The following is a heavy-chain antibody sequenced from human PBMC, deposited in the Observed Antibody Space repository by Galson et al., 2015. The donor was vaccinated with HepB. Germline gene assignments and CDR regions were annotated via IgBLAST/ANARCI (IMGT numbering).Heavy chain of an antibody. CDR2: INPSNGYT. D-gene: IGHD6-19*01. V-gene: IGHV1-46*01. CDR3: ARAVADTEGGGH. J-gene: IGHJ4*02. Sequence: SVKVSCKASGYTFTNYYLHWVRQAPGQGLEWMGIINPSNGYTNYAQNFQGRVTMTRDTSTSTVYMELSSLRSEDTAVYFCARAVADTEGGGHWGQGTLVTVSS. CDR1: GYTFTNYY.